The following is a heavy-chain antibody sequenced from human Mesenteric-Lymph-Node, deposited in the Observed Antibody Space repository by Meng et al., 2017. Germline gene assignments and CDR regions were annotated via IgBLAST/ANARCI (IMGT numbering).Heavy chain of an antibody. Sequence: GESLKISCAASGFTFSSYSMNWVRQAPGKGLEWVSSISSSSSYIYYTESVKGRFTISRDNAKNSLYLQMNSLGDEDSAVYYCARVRGAYSYGYGDYWGQGTLVTVSS. J-gene: IGHJ4*02. D-gene: IGHD5-18*01. V-gene: IGHV3-21*01. CDR1: GFTFSSYS. CDR3: ARVRGAYSYGYGDY. CDR2: ISSSSSYI.